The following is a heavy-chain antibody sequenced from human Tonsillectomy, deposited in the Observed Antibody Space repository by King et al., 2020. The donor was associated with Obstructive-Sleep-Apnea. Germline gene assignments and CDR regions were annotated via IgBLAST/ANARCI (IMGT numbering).Heavy chain of an antibody. CDR3: AKDRRLGIAVAGVDY. Sequence: VQLVESGGGVVQPGRSLRLSCAASGFTFSSYGMHWVRQAPGKGLEWVAFIRYEGSNKYYADSVKGRFTISRDNSKNTLYLQMNSLRAEDTAVYYCAKDRRLGIAVAGVDYWGQGTLVTVSS. D-gene: IGHD6-19*01. CDR1: GFTFSSYG. CDR2: IRYEGSNK. V-gene: IGHV3-30*02. J-gene: IGHJ4*02.